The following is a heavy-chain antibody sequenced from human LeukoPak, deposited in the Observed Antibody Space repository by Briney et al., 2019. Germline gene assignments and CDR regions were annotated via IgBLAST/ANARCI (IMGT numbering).Heavy chain of an antibody. CDR3: AKDQWGAADY. D-gene: IGHD1-26*01. J-gene: IGHJ4*02. CDR2: ISGRCDNT. V-gene: IGHV3-23*01. Sequence: TGGSLSLFCAASGFTFSNYAMSWVRQAPGKGLKWVSAISGRCDNTHHAASVKRRFTSSRDNSKNTLYLQKNSQRAEDTAIYYCAKDQWGAADYWGQGTLVTVSS. CDR1: GFTFSNYA.